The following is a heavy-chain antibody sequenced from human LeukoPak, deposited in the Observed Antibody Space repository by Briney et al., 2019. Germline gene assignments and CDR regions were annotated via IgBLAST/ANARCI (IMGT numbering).Heavy chain of an antibody. D-gene: IGHD1-26*01. CDR2: ISGSGGRT. CDR3: AKDYSGSYYALDY. Sequence: PGGSLRLSCAASGFTFGTYAMSWVRQAPGKGLEWVSTISGSGGRTYYADSVKGRFTIYRDKSKNTLYLQMNRLRAEDTAVYNCAKDYSGSYYALDYWGQGTLVTVSS. V-gene: IGHV3-23*01. CDR1: GFTFGTYA. J-gene: IGHJ4*02.